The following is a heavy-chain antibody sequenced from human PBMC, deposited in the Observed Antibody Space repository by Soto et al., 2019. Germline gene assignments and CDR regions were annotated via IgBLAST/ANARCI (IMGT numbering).Heavy chain of an antibody. CDR2: INDSGNI. J-gene: IGHJ6*03. V-gene: IGHV4-34*01. CDR3: ARGLILWFGELSPRGGYYYYMDV. CDR1: GGSLSGYQ. Sequence: QVQLQQWGAGLLKPSETLSLTCAVYGGSLSGYQWSWIRQTPGKGLEWIGEINDSGNINYNPSLKSRVTILLDTPRKQISLKLSAVTAADSAVYYCARGLILWFGELSPRGGYYYYMDVWGKGTTVAVSS. D-gene: IGHD3-10*01.